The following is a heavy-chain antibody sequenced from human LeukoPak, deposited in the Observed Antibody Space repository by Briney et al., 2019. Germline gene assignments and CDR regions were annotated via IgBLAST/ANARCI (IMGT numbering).Heavy chain of an antibody. CDR1: GFTSSSYS. CDR3: APVGARYYFDY. Sequence: GGSLRLSCAASGFTSSSYSMNWVRQAPGKGLEWVSSISSSSSYIYYADSVKGRFTISRDNAKSSLYLQMNSLRAEDTAVYYCAPVGARYYFDYWGQGTLVTVSS. V-gene: IGHV3-21*01. D-gene: IGHD1-26*01. CDR2: ISSSSSYI. J-gene: IGHJ4*02.